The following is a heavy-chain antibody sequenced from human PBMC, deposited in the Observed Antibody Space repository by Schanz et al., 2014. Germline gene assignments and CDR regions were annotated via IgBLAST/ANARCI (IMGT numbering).Heavy chain of an antibody. Sequence: EVQLLESGGGLVQPGGSLRLSCAASGFTFSSYAMSWVRQAPGKGLEWVSAISGSGGSTYYADSVRGRFTISRDNTKNSLFQQRNSRRADDTAVYYCARDRGSGGQKWYFDRWGRGTLVTVSS. CDR1: GFTFSSYA. D-gene: IGHD3-3*01. J-gene: IGHJ2*01. CDR2: ISGSGGST. CDR3: ARDRGSGGQKWYFDR. V-gene: IGHV3-23*01.